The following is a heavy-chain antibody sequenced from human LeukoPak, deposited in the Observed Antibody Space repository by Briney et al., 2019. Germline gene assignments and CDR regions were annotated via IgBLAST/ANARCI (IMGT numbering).Heavy chain of an antibody. Sequence: GGSLRLSCAASGFTFSSYAVSWVRQAPGKGLEWVSAISGSGGSTYYADSVKGRFTISRDNSKNTLYLQMNSLRAEDTAVYYCAKDVRGLYYDFWSGPKPFDYWGQGTLVTVSS. CDR3: AKDVRGLYYDFWSGPKPFDY. CDR2: ISGSGGST. V-gene: IGHV3-23*01. D-gene: IGHD3-3*01. J-gene: IGHJ4*02. CDR1: GFTFSSYA.